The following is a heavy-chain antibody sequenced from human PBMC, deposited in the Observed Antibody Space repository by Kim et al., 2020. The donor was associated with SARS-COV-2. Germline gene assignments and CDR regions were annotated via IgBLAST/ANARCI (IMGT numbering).Heavy chain of an antibody. CDR3: ARVYSSGWYSYFDY. Sequence: GGSLRLSCAASGFTFSSYAMHWVRQAPGKGLEWVAVISYDGSNKYYADSVKGRFTISRDNSKNTLYLQMNSLRAEDTAVYYCARVYSSGWYSYFDYWGHGTLVTLSS. CDR2: ISYDGSNK. D-gene: IGHD6-19*01. V-gene: IGHV3-30-3*01. J-gene: IGHJ4*01. CDR1: GFTFSSYA.